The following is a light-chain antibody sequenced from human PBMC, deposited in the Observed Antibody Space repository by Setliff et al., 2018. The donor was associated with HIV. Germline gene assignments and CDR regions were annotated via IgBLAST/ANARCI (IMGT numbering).Light chain of an antibody. V-gene: IGLV2-14*01. J-gene: IGLJ2*01. CDR3: SSYSTSNTPSVI. CDR2: DVS. CDR1: SSDIGGYNY. Sequence: QSALPQPASMSGSPGQSITISCTGTSSDIGGYNYVSWYQHHPGKAPKIMIYDVSNRPSGVSNRFSGSKSGNTASLTISGLQADDEADYYCSSYSTSNTPSVIFGGGTKVTVL.